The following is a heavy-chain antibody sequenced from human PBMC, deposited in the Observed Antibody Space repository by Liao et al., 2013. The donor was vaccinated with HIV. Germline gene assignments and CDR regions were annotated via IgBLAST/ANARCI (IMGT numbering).Heavy chain of an antibody. Sequence: QVQLQQWGAGLLKPSETLSLTCAVYGGSFSGYCWSWIRQPPREGAWSGLGKVNHSGSTNYNPSLKSRVTISVDTSKNQFSLRLSSVTAADTAVYYCARGLSVAVAGSLDYWGQGTLVTVSA. CDR3: ARGLSVAVAGSLDY. CDR1: GGSFSGYC. D-gene: IGHD6-19*01. CDR2: VNHSGST. V-gene: IGHV4-34*01. J-gene: IGHJ4*02.